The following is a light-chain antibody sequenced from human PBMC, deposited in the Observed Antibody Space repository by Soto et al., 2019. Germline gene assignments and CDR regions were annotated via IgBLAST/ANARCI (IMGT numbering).Light chain of an antibody. J-gene: IGLJ1*01. V-gene: IGLV2-23*02. CDR3: CSYAGSSTSSV. Sequence: QSALTQPASVSGSPGQSITISCTGTSSDVGRYNLVSWYQQHPGKAPKLMIYEVSKRPSGVSNRFSGSKSGNTASLTISGLQAEDEADYYCCSYAGSSTSSVFGTGTKLTVL. CDR1: SSDVGRYNL. CDR2: EVS.